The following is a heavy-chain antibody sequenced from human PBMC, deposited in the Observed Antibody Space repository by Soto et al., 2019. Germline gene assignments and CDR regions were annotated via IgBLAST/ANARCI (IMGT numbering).Heavy chain of an antibody. D-gene: IGHD1-1*01. V-gene: IGHV4-4*07. CDR3: VRDGTKTLRDWFDP. J-gene: IGHJ5*02. CDR1: GASISGFS. CDR2: IYATGTT. Sequence: SETLSLTCTVSGASISGFSWSWIRKSAGKGLEWIGRIYATGTTDYNPSLKRRVMMSVETSKKQFSLKLRSVTAADTAVYYCVRDGTKTLRDWFDPWGQG.